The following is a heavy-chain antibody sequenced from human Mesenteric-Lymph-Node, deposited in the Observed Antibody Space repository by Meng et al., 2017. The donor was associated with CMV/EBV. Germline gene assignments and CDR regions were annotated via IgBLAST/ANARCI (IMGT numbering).Heavy chain of an antibody. CDR1: GFTFSSYW. Sequence: GGSLRLSCAASGFTFSSYWMHWVRQAPGKGLVWVSRINSDGSSTSYADSVKGRFTISRDNAKNTLYLQMNSLRAEDTAVYYCAKDRERIRGYSYGYTFDYWGQGTLVTVSS. J-gene: IGHJ4*02. D-gene: IGHD5-18*01. CDR3: AKDRERIRGYSYGYTFDY. V-gene: IGHV3-74*01. CDR2: INSDGSST.